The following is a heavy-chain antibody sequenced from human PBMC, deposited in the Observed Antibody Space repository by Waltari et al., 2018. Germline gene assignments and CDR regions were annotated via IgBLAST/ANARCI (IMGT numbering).Heavy chain of an antibody. J-gene: IGHJ4*02. CDR3: ARVKGDYDILTGYYYYYFDY. Sequence: QVQLQESGPGLVKPSETLSLPCAVSGYSISSGYYWGWIRQPPGKGLEWIGSIYHSGSTYYNPSLKSRVTISVDTSKNQFSLKLSSVTAADTAVYYCARVKGDYDILTGYYYYYFDYWGQGTLVTVSS. V-gene: IGHV4-38-2*01. CDR1: GYSISSGYY. CDR2: IYHSGST. D-gene: IGHD3-9*01.